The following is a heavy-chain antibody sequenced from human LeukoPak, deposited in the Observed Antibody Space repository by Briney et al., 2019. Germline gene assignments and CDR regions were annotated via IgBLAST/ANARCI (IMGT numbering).Heavy chain of an antibody. CDR3: AGGRQQLVRDWFDP. V-gene: IGHV4-59*02. CDR1: GGSVSGYC. Sequence: SETLSLTCVVSGGSVSGYCWGWIRQPPGRGLEWIGYVYYSGSTNYNPSFKSRITISVDTSRNQFSLQLSSVTAADTAVYYCAGGRQQLVRDWFDPWGQGTLVTVSS. D-gene: IGHD6-13*01. CDR2: VYYSGST. J-gene: IGHJ5*02.